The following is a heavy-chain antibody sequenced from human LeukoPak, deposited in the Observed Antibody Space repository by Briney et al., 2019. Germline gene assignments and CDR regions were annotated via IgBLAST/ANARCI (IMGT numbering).Heavy chain of an antibody. V-gene: IGHV4-38-2*01. CDR2: IYHSGST. D-gene: IGHD6-19*01. CDR1: GYSISSGYY. J-gene: IGHJ4*02. CDR3: ASPVSYSGSGWDNRVFDY. Sequence: SETLSLTCAVSGYSISSGYYWGWIRQPPGKGLEWIGSIYHSGSTYYNPSLKSRVTISVDTSKNQFSLKLSSVTAADTAVYYCASPVSYSGSGWDNRVFDYWGQGTLVTVSS.